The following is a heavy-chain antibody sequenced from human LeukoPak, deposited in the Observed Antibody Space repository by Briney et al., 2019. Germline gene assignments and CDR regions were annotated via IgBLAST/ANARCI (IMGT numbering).Heavy chain of an antibody. Sequence: PSEPLSLTCTVSGRSISRYYWSCLPHPPGRGLEWIGYIYYSGGTNYNPSLKSRVTISVDTSKKQFSLKLSSVTVADTAVYYCARALRDYYFDYWGQGTLVTVSS. CDR3: ARALRDYYFDY. D-gene: IGHD2-21*01. V-gene: IGHV4-59*01. CDR2: IYYSGGT. CDR1: GRSISRYY. J-gene: IGHJ4*02.